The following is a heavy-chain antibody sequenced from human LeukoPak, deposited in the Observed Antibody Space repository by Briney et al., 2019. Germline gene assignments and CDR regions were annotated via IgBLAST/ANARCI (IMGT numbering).Heavy chain of an antibody. V-gene: IGHV1-24*01. CDR3: ATDLYSGYVKADPAFDI. J-gene: IGHJ3*02. CDR1: GYTLTELS. D-gene: IGHD5-12*01. Sequence: GPSVKVSCKVSGYTLTELSMHWVRQAPGKGLEWMGGFDPEDGETIYAQKFQGRVTMTRDTSISTAYMELSSLRSEDTAVYYCATDLYSGYVKADPAFDIWGQGTMVTVSS. CDR2: FDPEDGET.